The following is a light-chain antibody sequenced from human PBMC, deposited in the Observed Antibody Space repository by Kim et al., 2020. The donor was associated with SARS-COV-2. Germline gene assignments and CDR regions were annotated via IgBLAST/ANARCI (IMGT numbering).Light chain of an antibody. CDR2: NAS. V-gene: IGKV3-20*01. J-gene: IGKJ1*01. CDR1: QSVRNRY. CDR3: QQYGDSPRT. Sequence: SPGERATLPSRDSQSVRNRYFACYQQNPGQAPRLLIYNASNRATRIPDGFSGSGSGTDFTLTISSVQPEDFAVYYCQQYGDSPRTFGQGTKLEI.